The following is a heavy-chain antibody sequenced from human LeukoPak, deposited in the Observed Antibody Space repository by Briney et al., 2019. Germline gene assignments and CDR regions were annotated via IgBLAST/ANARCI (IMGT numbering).Heavy chain of an antibody. CDR3: AKEGEYPLLTYDP. V-gene: IGHV3-7*01. J-gene: IGHJ5*02. D-gene: IGHD4-17*01. CDR2: VKQDGSEK. Sequence: WGSLRLSCAVSGFTFSSYWMNWLRQAPGKGLEWVANVKQDGSEKYYVDSVKGRFTISRDNAKNSLYLQMNSLRAEDTAVYYCAKEGEYPLLTYDPWGQGTLVTVSS. CDR1: GFTFSSYW.